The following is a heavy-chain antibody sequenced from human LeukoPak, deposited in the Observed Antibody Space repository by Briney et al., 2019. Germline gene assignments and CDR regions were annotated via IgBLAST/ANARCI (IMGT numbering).Heavy chain of an antibody. V-gene: IGHV3-74*01. CDR3: NIAVAGLGFDY. CDR2: INSDGSST. D-gene: IGHD6-19*01. J-gene: IGHJ4*02. Sequence: PVGSLRPSCAASVFTFSSYWMHWVRQAPGKGLVWVSRINSDGSSTSYADSVKGRFTIYRDNAKNTLYLLMNSLRAEDTAVYYCNIAVAGLGFDYCGQGTLVTVSS. CDR1: VFTFSSYW.